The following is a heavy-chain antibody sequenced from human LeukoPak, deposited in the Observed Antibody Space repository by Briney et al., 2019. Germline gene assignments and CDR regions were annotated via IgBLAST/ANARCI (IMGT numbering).Heavy chain of an antibody. D-gene: IGHD1-26*01. CDR1: RYTFTCYY. CDR2: SKHNSGGT. J-gene: IGHJ4*02. Sequence: SVTVSCKSSRYTFTCYYMHCLRQAPCQGLAWMGWSKHNSGGTNYAQKFQGRVTMTRDTSISKAYMELSRLRSDDTAMYYCALVALATTYYFDYWGQGTLVTVSS. CDR3: ALVALATTYYFDY. V-gene: IGHV1-2*02.